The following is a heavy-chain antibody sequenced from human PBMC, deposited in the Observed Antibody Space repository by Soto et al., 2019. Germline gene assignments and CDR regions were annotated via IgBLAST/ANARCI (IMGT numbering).Heavy chain of an antibody. CDR3: ARRWKVGATPPLYYGMDV. Sequence: GESLKISCKGSGYSFTSYWISWVRQMPGKGLEWMGRIDPSDSYTNYSPSYQGHVTISADKSISTAYLQWSSLKASDTAMYYCARRWKVGATPPLYYGMDVWGQGTTVTVSS. D-gene: IGHD1-26*01. V-gene: IGHV5-10-1*01. J-gene: IGHJ6*02. CDR1: GYSFTSYW. CDR2: IDPSDSYT.